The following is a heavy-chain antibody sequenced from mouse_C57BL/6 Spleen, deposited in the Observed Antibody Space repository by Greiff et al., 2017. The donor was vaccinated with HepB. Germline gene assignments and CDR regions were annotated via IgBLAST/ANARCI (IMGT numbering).Heavy chain of an antibody. J-gene: IGHJ1*03. D-gene: IGHD1-1*01. V-gene: IGHV1-50*01. CDR2: IDPSDSYT. CDR3: AREQRDFITLYFDV. CDR1: GYTFTSYW. Sequence: QVQLKQSGAELVKPGASVKLSCKASGYTFTSYWMQWVKQRPGQGLEWIGEIDPSDSYTNYNQKFKGKATLTVDTSSSTAYMQLSSLTSEDSAVYYCAREQRDFITLYFDVWGTGTTVTVSS.